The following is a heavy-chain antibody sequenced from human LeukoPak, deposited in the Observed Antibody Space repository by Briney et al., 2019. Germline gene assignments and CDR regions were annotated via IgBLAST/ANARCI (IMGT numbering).Heavy chain of an antibody. CDR1: GFTFSDHA. CDR3: AAQPCINGICYLDY. Sequence: GGSLRLSCTASGFTFSDHAMHWVRQAPGKGLEWVTVISYHARDQFYADSVKGRFAVSRDNSRNTLYLQMNSLRAEDSAVYYCAAQPCINGICYLDYWGQGTLVTVSS. V-gene: IGHV3-30*09. J-gene: IGHJ4*02. CDR2: ISYHARDQ. D-gene: IGHD2-8*01.